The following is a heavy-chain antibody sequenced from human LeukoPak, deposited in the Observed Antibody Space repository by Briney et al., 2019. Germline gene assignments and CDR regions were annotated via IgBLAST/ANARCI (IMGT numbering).Heavy chain of an antibody. J-gene: IGHJ4*02. CDR3: ARGIRFLEWLLSENYYFDY. Sequence: ASVKVSCKASGYTFTSYGISWVRQAPGQGLEWMGWISAYNGNTNYAQKLQGRVTMTTDTSTGTAYMELRSLRSDDTAVYYCARGIRFLEWLLSENYYFDYWGQGTLVTVSS. CDR2: ISAYNGNT. CDR1: GYTFTSYG. D-gene: IGHD3-3*01. V-gene: IGHV1-18*01.